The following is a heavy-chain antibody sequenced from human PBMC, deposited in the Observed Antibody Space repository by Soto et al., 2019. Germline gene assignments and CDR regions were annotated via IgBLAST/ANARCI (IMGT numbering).Heavy chain of an antibody. D-gene: IGHD2-21*01. J-gene: IGHJ6*03. CDR2: IYYSGST. CDR1: GGSISSYY. V-gene: IGHV4-59*01. CDR3: ARGIPPPWDYMDV. Sequence: SETLSLTCTVSGGSISSYYWSWIRQPPGKGLEWIGYIYYSGSTNYNPSLKSRVTISVDTSKNQFSLKLSSVTAADTAVYYCARGIPPPWDYMDVWGKGTTVTVSS.